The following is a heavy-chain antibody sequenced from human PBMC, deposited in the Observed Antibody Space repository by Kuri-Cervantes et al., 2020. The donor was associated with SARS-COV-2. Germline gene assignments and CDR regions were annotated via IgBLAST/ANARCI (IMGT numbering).Heavy chain of an antibody. CDR3: ARHGNGASLFY. D-gene: IGHD1-14*01. Sequence: LRLSCAVYGGSFSDYYWSWVRQPPGKGLKWIGEINHSGNTNYDPSLKSRVTISVDTSKNQFSLKLSSVTAADTAVYYCARHGNGASLFYWGQGTLVTVSS. J-gene: IGHJ4*02. CDR1: GGSFSDYY. V-gene: IGHV4-34*01. CDR2: INHSGNT.